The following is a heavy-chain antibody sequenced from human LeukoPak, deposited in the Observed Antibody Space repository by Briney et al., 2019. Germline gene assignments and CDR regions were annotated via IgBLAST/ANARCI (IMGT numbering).Heavy chain of an antibody. CDR3: AKEVERRVLV. V-gene: IGHV3-23*01. CDR2: ISGSGGST. CDR1: GFTFSSYG. D-gene: IGHD1-1*01. Sequence: GGTLRLSCAASGFTFSSYGMSWVRQAPGKGLEWVPAISGSGGSTYYADSVKGRFTISRDNSKNTLYLQMNSLRAEDTAVYYCAKEVERRVLVWGQGTMVTVSS. J-gene: IGHJ3*01.